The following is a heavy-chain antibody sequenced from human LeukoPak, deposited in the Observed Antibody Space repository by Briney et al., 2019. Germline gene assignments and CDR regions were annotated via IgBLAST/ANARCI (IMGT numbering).Heavy chain of an antibody. Sequence: PSETLSLTCAAYGGSFSGYYWSWIRQPPGNRMEWIGEINDSGSSNDNPSHKSPVTITVDSSKTQFSLKLSSVTDADTAVYYCARGRDYYDSSGYYNWFDPWGQGTLVTVSS. D-gene: IGHD3-22*01. J-gene: IGHJ5*02. CDR2: INDSGSS. CDR3: ARGRDYYDSSGYYNWFDP. V-gene: IGHV4-34*01. CDR1: GGSFSGYY.